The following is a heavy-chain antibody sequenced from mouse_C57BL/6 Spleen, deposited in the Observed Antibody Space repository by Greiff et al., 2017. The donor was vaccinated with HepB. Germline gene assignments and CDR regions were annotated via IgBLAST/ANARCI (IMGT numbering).Heavy chain of an antibody. J-gene: IGHJ2*01. V-gene: IGHV1-82*01. CDR1: GYAFSSSW. D-gene: IGHD1-1*02. CDR3: ARYGYYFDY. CDR2: IYPGDGDT. Sequence: VQGVESGPELVKPGASVKISCEASGYAFSSSWMNWVKQRPGKGLEWIGRIYPGDGDTNYNGKFKGKATLTADKSSSTAYMQLSSLTSEDSAVYFCARYGYYFDYWGQGTTLTVSS.